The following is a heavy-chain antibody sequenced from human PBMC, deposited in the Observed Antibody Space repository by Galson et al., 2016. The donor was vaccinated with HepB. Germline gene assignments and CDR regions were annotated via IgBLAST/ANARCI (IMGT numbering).Heavy chain of an antibody. V-gene: IGHV3-33*01. CDR2: IWYDGSDE. CDR3: ARAGGYCDNGVCPELSRYCDY. D-gene: IGHD2-8*01. Sequence: SLRLSCAASGFTFRRYAMHWVRQAPGKGLEWVSVIWYDGSDEYYADSVEGRFTISRDNSKNTLYLQMDSLRAEDTAVYYCARAGGYCDNGVCPELSRYCDYWGQGTLGTVSS. J-gene: IGHJ4*02. CDR1: GFTFRRYA.